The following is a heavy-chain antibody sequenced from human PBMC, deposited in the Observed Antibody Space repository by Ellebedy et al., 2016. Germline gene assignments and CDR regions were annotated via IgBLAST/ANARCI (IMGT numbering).Heavy chain of an antibody. D-gene: IGHD6-19*01. CDR1: GFTFSSYA. Sequence: GGSLRLSXAASGFTFSSYAMSWVRQAPGKGLEWVAVISYDGSNKYYADSVKGRFTISRDNSKNTLYLQMNSLRAEDTAVYYCAKDLLADPDPTDYYYGMDVWGQGTTVTVSS. CDR3: AKDLLADPDPTDYYYGMDV. CDR2: ISYDGSNK. J-gene: IGHJ6*02. V-gene: IGHV3-30*18.